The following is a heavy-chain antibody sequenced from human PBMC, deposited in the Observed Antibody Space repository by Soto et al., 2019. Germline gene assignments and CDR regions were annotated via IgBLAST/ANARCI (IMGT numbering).Heavy chain of an antibody. CDR2: IIPIFGTA. V-gene: IGHV1-69*13. D-gene: IGHD3-22*01. Sequence: ASVKVSCKASGGTFSSYAISWVLQAPGQGLEWMGGIIPIFGTANYAQKFQGRVTITADESTSTAYMELSSLRSEDTAVYYCARVPVYYYDSSLAYYFDYWGQGTLVTVSS. J-gene: IGHJ4*02. CDR1: GGTFSSYA. CDR3: ARVPVYYYDSSLAYYFDY.